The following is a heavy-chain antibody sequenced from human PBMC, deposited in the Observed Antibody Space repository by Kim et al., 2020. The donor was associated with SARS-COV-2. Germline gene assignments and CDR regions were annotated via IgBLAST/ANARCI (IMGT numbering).Heavy chain of an antibody. Sequence: ESLKGRFTISRDNSKHPLYLQMNSLSPEDTAIYYCTRGSTTSVHFYYGMDVWGQGTTVTVSS. D-gene: IGHD4-17*01. J-gene: IGHJ6*02. CDR3: TRGSTTSVHFYYGMDV. V-gene: IGHV3-23*01.